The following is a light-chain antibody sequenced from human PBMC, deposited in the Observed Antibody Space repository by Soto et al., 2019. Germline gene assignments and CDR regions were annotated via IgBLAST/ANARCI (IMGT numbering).Light chain of an antibody. V-gene: IGKV2-28*01. J-gene: IGKJ1*01. CDR1: QSLLYSNGYNY. Sequence: DIVMTQSPLSLPVTPGEPASISCMSSQSLLYSNGYNYLDWYLQKPGQSPQLLIYLGSNRSSGVPDRFSGSGSGTDFTLKISRVEAEDVGIYYCMQALQLRTFGQGTKVDIK. CDR2: LGS. CDR3: MQALQLRT.